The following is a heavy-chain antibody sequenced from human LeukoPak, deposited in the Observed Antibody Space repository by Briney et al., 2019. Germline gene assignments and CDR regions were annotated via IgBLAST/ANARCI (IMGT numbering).Heavy chain of an antibody. Sequence: GGSLSLSCAASGFSVSNYYMSWVRQAPGKGLEWVSVIYSGGDTYYTDSVKGRFTISRDNPKNTVFLQMGSLRGEDTAVYYCARCYYDGSGFYYYFDYWGQGTLVTVSS. CDR2: IYSGGDT. V-gene: IGHV3-53*01. CDR3: ARCYYDGSGFYYYFDY. D-gene: IGHD3-22*01. J-gene: IGHJ4*02. CDR1: GFSVSNYY.